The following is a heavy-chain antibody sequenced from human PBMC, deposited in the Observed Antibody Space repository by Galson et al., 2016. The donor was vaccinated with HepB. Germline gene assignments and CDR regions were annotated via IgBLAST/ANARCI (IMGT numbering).Heavy chain of an antibody. CDR2: ISAYKGNT. CDR1: GYTFTSYG. J-gene: IGHJ3*02. D-gene: IGHD3-3*01. V-gene: IGHV1-18*01. Sequence: QSGAEVKKPGASVKVSCKASGYTFTSYGISWVRQAPGQGLEWMGWISAYKGNTNYAQKLQGRVTMTTDTSTRTSYMELRSLRSDDTAVYYCARDRGPQDFLGGYLNGTPLFDIWGQGTMVTVSS. CDR3: ARDRGPQDFLGGYLNGTPLFDI.